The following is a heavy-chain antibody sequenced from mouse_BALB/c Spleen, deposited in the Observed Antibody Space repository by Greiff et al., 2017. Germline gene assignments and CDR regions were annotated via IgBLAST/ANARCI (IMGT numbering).Heavy chain of an antibody. CDR2: IRNKANGYTT. Sequence: EVKVVESGGGLVQPGGSLRLSCATSGFTFTDYYMSWVRQPPGKALEWLGFIRNKANGYTTEYSASVKGRFTISRDNSQSILYLQMNTLRAEDSATYYCARAGYYYGSSSLAYWGQGTLVTVSA. J-gene: IGHJ3*01. CDR1: GFTFTDYY. CDR3: ARAGYYYGSSSLAY. V-gene: IGHV7-3*02. D-gene: IGHD1-1*01.